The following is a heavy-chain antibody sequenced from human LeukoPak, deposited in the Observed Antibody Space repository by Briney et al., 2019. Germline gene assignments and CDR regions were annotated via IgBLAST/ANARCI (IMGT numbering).Heavy chain of an antibody. V-gene: IGHV4-34*01. CDR2: INHSGNT. Sequence: SETLSLTCAVYGGSFSGYYWSWIRQPPGKGLEWIGEINHSGNTNYDPSLKSRVTISVDTSKNQFSLKLSSVTAADTAVYYCARVRGGRGWFDPWGQGTLVTVSS. D-gene: IGHD1-26*01. CDR3: ARVRGGRGWFDP. J-gene: IGHJ5*02. CDR1: GGSFSGYY.